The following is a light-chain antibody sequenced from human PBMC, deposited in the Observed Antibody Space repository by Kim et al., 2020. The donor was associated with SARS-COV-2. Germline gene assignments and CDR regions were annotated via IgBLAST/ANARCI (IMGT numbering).Light chain of an antibody. CDR2: GTS. CDR3: QQYGSSPLT. V-gene: IGKV3-20*01. J-gene: IGKJ4*01. Sequence: PGEGATRACGARQSVSGGYGAWYQQKPGQAPRLVVDGTSTRATGIPDRFSGSGSGTDFTLTISRLESEDFAVYYCQQYGSSPLTFGGGTKLEI. CDR1: QSVSGGY.